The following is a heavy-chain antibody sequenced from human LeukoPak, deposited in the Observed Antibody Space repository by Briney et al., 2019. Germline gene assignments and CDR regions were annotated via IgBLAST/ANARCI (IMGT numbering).Heavy chain of an antibody. D-gene: IGHD3-22*01. V-gene: IGHV3-23*01. CDR2: ISGSGGST. CDR1: GFTFSSYA. J-gene: IGHJ4*02. Sequence: GGSLRLSCAASGFTFSSYAMSWVRQAPGKGLEWVSAISGSGGSTYYADSVKGRFTISRDNSKNTLYLQMNSLRVDDTAVYYCAKDGYYYDSSGSDHWGQGTLVTVSS. CDR3: AKDGYYYDSSGSDH.